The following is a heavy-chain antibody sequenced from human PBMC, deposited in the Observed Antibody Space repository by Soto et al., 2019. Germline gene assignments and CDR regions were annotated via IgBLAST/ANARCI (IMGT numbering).Heavy chain of an antibody. D-gene: IGHD3-3*01. CDR1: GFTFSNYA. CDR2: ISGSGART. V-gene: IGHV3-23*01. Sequence: EVHLLESGGGLVQRGGSLRLSCAVSGFTFSNYAMSWVRQAPGKGLEWVTSISGSGARTYYADSVKGRITTSRDNSKNTLFLQVSSLRDEDTAVYYCARGDSYYDFGIECWGQGNVVTVSS. CDR3: ARGDSYYDFGIEC. J-gene: IGHJ4*02.